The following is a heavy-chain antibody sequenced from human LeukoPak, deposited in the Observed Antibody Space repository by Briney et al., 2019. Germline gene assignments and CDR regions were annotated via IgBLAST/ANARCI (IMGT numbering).Heavy chain of an antibody. CDR2: IDPSDSYT. CDR1: EYRSTSYW. CDR3: ARRGYYYYGMDV. V-gene: IGHV5-10-1*01. Sequence: GESLKISCKGSEYRSTSYWISWVRQMPGKGLEWMGRIDPSDSYTIYSPSFQGHVTISADKSISTAYLQWSSLKASDTAMYYCARRGYYYYGMDVWGQGTAVTVSS. J-gene: IGHJ6*02.